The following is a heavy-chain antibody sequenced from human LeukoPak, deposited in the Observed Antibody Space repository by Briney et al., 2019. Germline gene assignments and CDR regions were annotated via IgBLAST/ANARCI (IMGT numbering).Heavy chain of an antibody. J-gene: IGHJ4*02. CDR3: ARGRAGNYYNHNDY. Sequence: GGSLRLSWEVSGXTISGYWLHWVRQAPGKGLVWVSRINGDGSITAYADSVKGRFTISRDNAKNTLYLQMNSLRAEDTAVYYCARGRAGNYYNHNDYWGQGTLVTVSS. CDR2: INGDGSIT. CDR1: GXTISGYW. V-gene: IGHV3-74*01. D-gene: IGHD3-10*01.